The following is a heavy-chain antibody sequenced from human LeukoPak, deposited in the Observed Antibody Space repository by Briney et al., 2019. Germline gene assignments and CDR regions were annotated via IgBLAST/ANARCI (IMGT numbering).Heavy chain of an antibody. D-gene: IGHD3-22*01. J-gene: IGHJ4*02. CDR2: IIPIFGTA. Sequence: AAVKVSCKASGGTFSSYAISWVRQAPGQGLEWMGGIIPIFGTANYAQKFQGRVTITADKSTSTAYMELRSLRSDDTAVYYCARDREVRYYYDSSGLGDYWGQGTLVTVSS. CDR1: GGTFSSYA. V-gene: IGHV1-69*06. CDR3: ARDREVRYYYDSSGLGDY.